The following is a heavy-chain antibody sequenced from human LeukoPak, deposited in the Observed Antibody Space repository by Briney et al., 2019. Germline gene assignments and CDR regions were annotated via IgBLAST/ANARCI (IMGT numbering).Heavy chain of an antibody. J-gene: IGHJ6*02. Sequence: AASVKVSCKASGFTFTSSAMQWVRQARGQRLEWIGWIVVGSGNTNYAQKFQERVTITRDMSTSTAYMELSSLRSEDTAVYYCAAEGDSRDYYYGMDVWGQGTTVTVSS. CDR3: AAEGDSRDYYYGMDV. D-gene: IGHD2-21*02. CDR2: IVVGSGNT. V-gene: IGHV1-58*02. CDR1: GFTFTSSA.